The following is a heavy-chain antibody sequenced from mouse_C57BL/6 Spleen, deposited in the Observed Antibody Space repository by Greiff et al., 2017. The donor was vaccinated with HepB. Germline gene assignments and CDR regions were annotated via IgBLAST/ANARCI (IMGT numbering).Heavy chain of an antibody. CDR3: AHYYDSSHWYFDV. D-gene: IGHD1-1*01. V-gene: IGHV1-55*01. Sequence: VQLQQSGAELVKPGASVKMSCKASGYTFTSYWITWVKQRPGQGLEWIGDIYPGSGSTNYNEKFKSKATLTVDTSSSTAYMQLSSLTSEDSAVYYCAHYYDSSHWYFDVWGTGTTVTVSS. CDR1: GYTFTSYW. CDR2: IYPGSGST. J-gene: IGHJ1*03.